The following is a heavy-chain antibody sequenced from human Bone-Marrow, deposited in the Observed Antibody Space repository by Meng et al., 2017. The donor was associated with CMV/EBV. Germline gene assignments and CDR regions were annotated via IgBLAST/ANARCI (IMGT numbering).Heavy chain of an antibody. CDR3: ATGYSSSWAFDY. V-gene: IGHV3-30-3*01. Sequence: GGSLRLSCAASGFTFSSYAMHWVRQAPGKGLEWVAVISYDGSNKYYADSVKGRFTISRDNSKNTLYLQMNSLRAEDTAVYYCATGYSSSWAFDYWGQGTLVTFYS. CDR2: ISYDGSNK. CDR1: GFTFSSYA. J-gene: IGHJ4*02. D-gene: IGHD6-13*01.